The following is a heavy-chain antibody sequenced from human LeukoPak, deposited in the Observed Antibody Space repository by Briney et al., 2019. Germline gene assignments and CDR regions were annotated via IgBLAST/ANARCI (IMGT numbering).Heavy chain of an antibody. Sequence: ASVKVSCKVSGYTLTSYYLHWVRQAPGQGLEWMGIINPTGGDTTYPQKFQGRVTMTRDMSTSTFYMDLSSLRSEDTAVYFCARGLCAGGTCYVMDYWGQGTLVTVSS. CDR3: ARGLCAGGTCYVMDY. V-gene: IGHV1-46*01. CDR1: GYTLTSYY. J-gene: IGHJ4*02. CDR2: INPTGGDT. D-gene: IGHD2-15*01.